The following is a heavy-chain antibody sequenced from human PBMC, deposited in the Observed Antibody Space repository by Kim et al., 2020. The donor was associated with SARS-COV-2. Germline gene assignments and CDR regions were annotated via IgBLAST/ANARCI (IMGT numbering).Heavy chain of an antibody. V-gene: IGHV4-4*07. J-gene: IGHJ6*03. CDR1: GGSISTYY. CDR2: IYTSGST. D-gene: IGHD6-6*01. Sequence: SETLSLTCTVSGGSISTYYWSWIRQPAGKGLEWIGRIYTSGSTNYNPSLKSRVTMSVDASKNQFSLKLTSVTAADTDVYYCAGQLVLGYYYYRGVWGKGTTVTVSS. CDR3: AGQLVLGYYYYRGV.